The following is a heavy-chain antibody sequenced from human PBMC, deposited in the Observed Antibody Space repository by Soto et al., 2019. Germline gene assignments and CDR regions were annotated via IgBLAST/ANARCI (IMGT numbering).Heavy chain of an antibody. CDR2: IYPGDSDT. J-gene: IGHJ4*02. Sequence: PGESLKISCKGSGYSFSTHWVGWVRQVPGKGLEWMGIIYPGDSDTRYSPSFRGQVTISADESITTTYLQWSSLKASDTAMYFCARSQFYFLSGTSGYLVSWGQRTLVSVSS. CDR1: GYSFSTHW. V-gene: IGHV5-51*01. D-gene: IGHD3-10*01. CDR3: ARSQFYFLSGTSGYLVS.